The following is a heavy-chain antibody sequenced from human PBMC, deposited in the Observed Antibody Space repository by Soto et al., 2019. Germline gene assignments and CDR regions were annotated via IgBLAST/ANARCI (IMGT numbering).Heavy chain of an antibody. CDR3: ASHEGAAVAGDAFDI. CDR2: IYPGDSDT. CDR1: GYSFTSYW. V-gene: IGHV5-51*01. D-gene: IGHD6-19*01. Sequence: GESLKISCKGSGYSFTSYWIGWVRQMPGKGLEWMGIIYPGDSDTRYSPSFQGRVTISADKSISTAYLQWSSVKASDTAMYYCASHEGAAVAGDAFDIWGQGTMVTVSS. J-gene: IGHJ3*02.